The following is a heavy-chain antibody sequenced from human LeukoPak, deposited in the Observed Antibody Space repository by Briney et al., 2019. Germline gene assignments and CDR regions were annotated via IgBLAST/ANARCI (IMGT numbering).Heavy chain of an antibody. CDR1: GFTFSSYR. V-gene: IGHV3-7*03. CDR2: IKEDGSQK. J-gene: IGHJ6*04. Sequence: PGGSLRLSCAASGFTFSSYRMHWVRRAPGKGLEWVANIKEDGSQKYFVDSVKGRFTISRDNAKNSLYLQMNSLRAEDTAVYYCARESRRITMVRGLDMDVWGNGTTVTVSS. CDR3: ARESRRITMVRGLDMDV. D-gene: IGHD3-10*01.